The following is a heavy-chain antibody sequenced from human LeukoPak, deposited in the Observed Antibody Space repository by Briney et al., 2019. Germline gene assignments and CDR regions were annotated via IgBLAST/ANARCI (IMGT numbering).Heavy chain of an antibody. D-gene: IGHD3-10*01. CDR3: VKVAKYYYGSETYYFFEH. V-gene: IGHV3-7*01. Sequence: PGESLRLSCAASGFTFTTYWMAWVRQFPGKGLEWVANINQDGTEKYSVDSVKGRFTISRDNAKNSLYLQMNSLRVEDTAIYYCVKVAKYYYGSETYYFFEHWGQGTPVTASS. CDR1: GFTFTTYW. J-gene: IGHJ4*02. CDR2: INQDGTEK.